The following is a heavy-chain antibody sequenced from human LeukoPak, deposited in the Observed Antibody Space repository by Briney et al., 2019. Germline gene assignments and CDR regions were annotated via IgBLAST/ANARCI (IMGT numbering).Heavy chain of an antibody. CDR1: GGSVISGSYF. CDR2: FFYTGST. Sequence: SETLSLTCSVSGGSVISGSYFWSWIRQPPGKGLEWIGYFFYTGSTNYNRSLKSRFTISVYTYKNYFSLKLRSVPAADTAVYFCARGYGIAAADWFDPWGQGTLVTVSS. CDR3: ARGYGIAAADWFDP. J-gene: IGHJ5*02. D-gene: IGHD6-13*01. V-gene: IGHV4-61*03.